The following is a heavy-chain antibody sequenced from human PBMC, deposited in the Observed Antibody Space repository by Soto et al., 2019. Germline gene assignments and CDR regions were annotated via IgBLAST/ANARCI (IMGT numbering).Heavy chain of an antibody. Sequence: PGGSLRLSCAASGFTFSSYSMNWFRQAPGKGLEWVSSISSSSSYIYYADSVKGRFTISRDNAKNSLYLQMNSLRAEDTAVYYCAREYYYDSSGYYRGSFDYWGQGNLVTVSS. CDR2: ISSSSSYI. CDR1: GFTFSSYS. J-gene: IGHJ4*02. CDR3: AREYYYDSSGYYRGSFDY. V-gene: IGHV3-21*01. D-gene: IGHD3-22*01.